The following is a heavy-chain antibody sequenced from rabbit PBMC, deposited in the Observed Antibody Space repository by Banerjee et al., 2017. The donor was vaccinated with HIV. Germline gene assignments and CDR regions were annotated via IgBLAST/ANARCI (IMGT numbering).Heavy chain of an antibody. CDR3: STTLTDYSPFNL. V-gene: IGHV1S45*01. Sequence: EESGGDLVQPEGSLTLTCTASGFSFSSSYWICWVRQAPGKGLEWIGCIYAGFSGSTYYASWAKGRFTISKASSTTVTLQMTSLTAADTATYFCSTTLTDYSPFNLWGQGTLVTVS. CDR2: IYAGFSGST. D-gene: IGHD7-1*01. J-gene: IGHJ4*01. CDR1: GFSFSSSYW.